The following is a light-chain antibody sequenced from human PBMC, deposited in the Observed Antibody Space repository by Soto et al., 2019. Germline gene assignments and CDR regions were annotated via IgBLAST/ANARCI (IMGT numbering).Light chain of an antibody. J-gene: IGLJ1*01. CDR2: EVS. CDR1: SNDIGGFAF. Sequence: QSALTQPASVSGSPGQSITISCSGSSNDIGGFAFVSWYQQRPGKAPQLLIYEVSNRPSGVSNRFSASKSGNTASLTISGLQTEDEADYFCCSYTGRSTYVFGTGTKLTVL. CDR3: CSYTGRSTYV. V-gene: IGLV2-14*01.